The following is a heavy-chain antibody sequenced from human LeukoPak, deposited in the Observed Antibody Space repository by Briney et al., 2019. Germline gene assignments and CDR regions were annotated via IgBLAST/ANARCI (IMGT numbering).Heavy chain of an antibody. CDR3: AKALVLRYFDWVATPHDASDI. J-gene: IGHJ3*02. CDR2: ITVIVGST. V-gene: IGHV3-23*01. CDR1: GFTFSSYA. Sequence: GGSLRLSCAASGFTFSSYAMSWVAQAPGKGRGWFSAITVIVGSTYYADSVKGRFTISRDNSKNTLYLQMNSLRAEDTAVYYCAKALVLRYFDWVATPHDASDIWGQGTMVTVSS. D-gene: IGHD3-9*01.